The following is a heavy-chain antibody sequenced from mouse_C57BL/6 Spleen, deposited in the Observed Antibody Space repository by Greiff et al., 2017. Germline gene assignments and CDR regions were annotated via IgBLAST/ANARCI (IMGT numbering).Heavy chain of an antibody. CDR3: ARYYGSSWYFDV. D-gene: IGHD1-1*01. Sequence: VQLQQPGAELVKPGASVKMSCKASGYTFTGYWITWVKQRPGQGLEWIGDIYPGSGSTNYNEKFKSKATLTVDTSSSTAYMQLSSLTSEDSAVYYCARYYGSSWYFDVWGTGTTVTVSS. CDR1: GYTFTGYW. V-gene: IGHV1-55*01. J-gene: IGHJ1*03. CDR2: IYPGSGST.